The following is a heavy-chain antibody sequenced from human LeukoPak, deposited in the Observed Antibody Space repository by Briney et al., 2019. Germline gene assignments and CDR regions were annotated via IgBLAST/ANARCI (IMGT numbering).Heavy chain of an antibody. V-gene: IGHV3-21*01. Sequence: GGSLRLSCAASGFTFSSYNMNWVRQAPGKGLEWVSSISSSSSYIYYADSVKGRFTISRDNAKNSLYLQMNSLRAEDTAVYYCARDLGYCSSTSCPSPHYFDFWGQGTLVSVSS. CDR3: ARDLGYCSSTSCPSPHYFDF. D-gene: IGHD2-2*01. J-gene: IGHJ4*02. CDR2: ISSSSSYI. CDR1: GFTFSSYN.